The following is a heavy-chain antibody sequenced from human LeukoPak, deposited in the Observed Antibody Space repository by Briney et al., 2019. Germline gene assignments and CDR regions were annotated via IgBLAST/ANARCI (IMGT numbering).Heavy chain of an antibody. J-gene: IGHJ4*02. D-gene: IGHD5-24*01. CDR3: ARGLQLHRDGYKIRAMGY. Sequence: ASVKVSCKASGYTFIGYYIHWVRQAPGQGLEWMGWMNPNSGNTGYAQKFQGRVTITRNTSISTAYMELSSLRSEDTAVYYCARGLQLHRDGYKIRAMGYWGQGTLVTVSS. CDR2: MNPNSGNT. CDR1: GYTFIGYY. V-gene: IGHV1-8*03.